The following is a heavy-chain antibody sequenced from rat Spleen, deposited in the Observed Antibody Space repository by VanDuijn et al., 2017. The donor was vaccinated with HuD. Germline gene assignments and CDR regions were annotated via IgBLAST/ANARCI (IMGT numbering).Heavy chain of an antibody. J-gene: IGHJ2*01. V-gene: IGHV5-7*01. CDR3: ARYIGSSYFDY. Sequence: EVQLVESGGGLVEPGRSLKLSCAASGFTFSDYYMAWVRQAPKKGLEWVATITHTGGNTYYPDSVRGRFTISRDNAKGTLYLHMSSLGSEDTATYYCARYIGSSYFDYWGQGVMVTVSS. CDR1: GFTFSDYY. CDR2: ITHTGGNT. D-gene: IGHD1-2*01.